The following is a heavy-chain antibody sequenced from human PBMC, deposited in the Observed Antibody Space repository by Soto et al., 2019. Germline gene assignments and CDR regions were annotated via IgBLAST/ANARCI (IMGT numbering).Heavy chain of an antibody. J-gene: IGHJ5*02. D-gene: IGHD2-2*01. CDR3: ARVPRYSSDIVEVPAVMSEDWFHP. CDR2: INAANGNT. Sequence: GASVKVSCKASGYTFLNYAIHWVRQAPGQRPEWVGWINAANGNTKYSQKLQGRVTITSDTAASTAYMELRSLRSEDTAQYYCARVPRYSSDIVEVPAVMSEDWFHPWGQGTLVTVSS. CDR1: GYTFLNYA. V-gene: IGHV1-3*01.